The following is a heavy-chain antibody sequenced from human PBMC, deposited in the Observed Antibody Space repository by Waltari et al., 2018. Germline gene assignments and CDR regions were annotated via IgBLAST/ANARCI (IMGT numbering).Heavy chain of an antibody. CDR1: GGSFSGYS. J-gene: IGHJ4*02. CDR2: INHSGST. V-gene: IGHV4-34*01. Sequence: QVQLQQWGAGLLKPSETLSLTCAVYGGSFSGYSWRWIPQPPGKGLEWIGEINHSGSTNYNPSLKSRVTIAVDTSKNQFSLKLSSVTAADTAVYYCARGYSSSWRPRRFDYWGQGTLVTVSS. CDR3: ARGYSSSWRPRRFDY. D-gene: IGHD6-13*01.